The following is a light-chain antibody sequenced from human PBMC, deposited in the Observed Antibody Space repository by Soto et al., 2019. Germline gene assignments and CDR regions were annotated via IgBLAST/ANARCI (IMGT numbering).Light chain of an antibody. Sequence: EIVLTQSPATLSLSPGERATLSCRASQSVSSYLAWYQQKPGQAPRLLIYDASNRATGIPARFSGSGSGTDFTLTISSLEPVDFAVYYCQQRSNWAFGQGTKVEIK. CDR1: QSVSSY. CDR3: QQRSNWA. CDR2: DAS. J-gene: IGKJ1*01. V-gene: IGKV3-11*01.